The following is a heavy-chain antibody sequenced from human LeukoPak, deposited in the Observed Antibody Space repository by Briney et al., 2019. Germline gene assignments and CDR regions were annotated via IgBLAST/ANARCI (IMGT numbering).Heavy chain of an antibody. Sequence: GESLTLSCAASGLTFSGYAMSWVRQAQGKGLEWVSTAIGSGGNTYHADSVRGRFTISRDNSKNTLYLQINSLGADDTAVYYCARGGLYKFDYWGQGTLVTVSS. D-gene: IGHD1-14*01. CDR2: AIGSGGNT. CDR3: ARGGLYKFDY. CDR1: GLTFSGYA. J-gene: IGHJ4*02. V-gene: IGHV3-23*01.